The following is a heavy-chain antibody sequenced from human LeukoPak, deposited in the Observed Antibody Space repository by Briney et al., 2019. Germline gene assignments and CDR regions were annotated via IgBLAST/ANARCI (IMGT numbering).Heavy chain of an antibody. CDR2: ISSSGSTI. CDR1: GFTLSSYE. V-gene: IGHV3-48*03. D-gene: IGHD3-3*01. CDR3: ARDDDFWSGSGYYYYGMDV. J-gene: IGHJ6*02. Sequence: QPGGCLRLSCAASGFTLSSYEMNWVRQAPGKGVEWVSYISSSGSTIYYADSVKGRFTISRDNAKNSLYLQMNSVRAEDTAVYYCARDDDFWSGSGYYYYGMDVWGQGTTVTVSS.